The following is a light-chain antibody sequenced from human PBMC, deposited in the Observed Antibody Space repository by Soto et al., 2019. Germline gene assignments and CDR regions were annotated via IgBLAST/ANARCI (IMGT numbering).Light chain of an antibody. CDR1: QSVSSSY. Sequence: LSQSPGTLSLSPGERASLSCRASQSVSSSYLAWYQQKPGQAPRLLIYGASSRATGIPDRFSGSGSGTDFTLTISRLEPEDFAVYYCQQYGSSLTWTFGQGTKVDIK. CDR3: QQYGSSLTWT. J-gene: IGKJ1*01. CDR2: GAS. V-gene: IGKV3-20*01.